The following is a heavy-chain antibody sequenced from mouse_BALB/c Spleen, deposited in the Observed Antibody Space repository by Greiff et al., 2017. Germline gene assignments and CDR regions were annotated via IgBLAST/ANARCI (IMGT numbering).Heavy chain of an antibody. J-gene: IGHJ4*01. Sequence: DVHLVESGGGLVQPGGSRKLSCAASGFTFSSFGMHWVRQAPEKGLEWVAYISSGSSTIYYADTVKGRFTISRDNPKNTLFLQMTSLRSEDTAMYYCARSGPFYAMDYWGQGTSVTVSS. V-gene: IGHV5-17*02. CDR1: GFTFSSFG. CDR3: ARSGPFYAMDY. CDR2: ISSGSSTI. D-gene: IGHD3-1*01.